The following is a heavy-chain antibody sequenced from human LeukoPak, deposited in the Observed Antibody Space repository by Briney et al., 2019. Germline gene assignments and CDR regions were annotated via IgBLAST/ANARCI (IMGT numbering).Heavy chain of an antibody. D-gene: IGHD3-22*01. J-gene: IGHJ4*02. CDR1: GYSFTSYW. Sequence: GESLKISCKGSGYSFTSYWIGWVRQMPGKGLEWMGIIYPGDSDTRYSPSFQGQVTISADKSISTAYLQWSSLRASDTAMYYCARPGSYDSSGYYYFDYWGQGTLVTVSS. CDR2: IYPGDSDT. V-gene: IGHV5-51*01. CDR3: ARPGSYDSSGYYYFDY.